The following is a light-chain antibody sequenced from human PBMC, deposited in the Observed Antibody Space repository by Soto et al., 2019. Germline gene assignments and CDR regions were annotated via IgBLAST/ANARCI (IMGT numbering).Light chain of an antibody. J-gene: IGKJ1*01. CDR2: DAS. V-gene: IGKV1-5*01. CDR1: QSISTW. Sequence: DIQMTQSPSTLSASVGDRVTITCRASQSISTWLAWYQQRPGKAPKLLIFDASSLESGVPSRFSGSGSGTEFTLTISSLKSDDFATYFCQQYNTYSKTLGQGTKVDIK. CDR3: QQYNTYSKT.